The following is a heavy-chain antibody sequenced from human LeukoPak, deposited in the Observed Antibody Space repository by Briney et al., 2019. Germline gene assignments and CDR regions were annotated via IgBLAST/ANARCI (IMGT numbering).Heavy chain of an antibody. J-gene: IGHJ4*02. CDR2: IYYTGST. Sequence: SETLSLICTVSADSMGSYYWSWIRQPPGKGLEWIGYIYYTGSTNYKPSLKSRATISVDTSKDQFSLRLRPATAADTAIYFCARRRYGDLYHFDFWGQGTLVTVSS. D-gene: IGHD3-9*01. CDR1: ADSMGSYY. CDR3: ARRRYGDLYHFDF. V-gene: IGHV4-59*08.